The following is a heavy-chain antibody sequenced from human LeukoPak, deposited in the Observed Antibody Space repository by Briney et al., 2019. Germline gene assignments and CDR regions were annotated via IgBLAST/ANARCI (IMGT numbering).Heavy chain of an antibody. D-gene: IGHD4-17*01. CDR3: ARVDPYGDIHYFDY. V-gene: IGHV3-23*01. CDR1: GFTFSSYA. J-gene: IGHJ4*02. Sequence: GGSLRLSCAASGFTFSSYAMSWVRQAPGKGLAWVSTISGGSGSTYCADSVKGRFTISRDNSKNTLYLQMNSLRAEDTAVYYCARVDPYGDIHYFDYWGQGTLVTVSS. CDR2: ISGGSGST.